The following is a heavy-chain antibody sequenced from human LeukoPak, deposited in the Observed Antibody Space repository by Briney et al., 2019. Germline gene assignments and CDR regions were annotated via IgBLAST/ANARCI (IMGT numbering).Heavy chain of an antibody. CDR3: ARVSVDSSGYYLYYFDY. CDR1: GYTFTGYY. V-gene: IGHV1-2*02. J-gene: IGHJ4*02. CDR2: INPNSSGT. D-gene: IGHD3-22*01. Sequence: ASVKVSCKASGYTFTGYYMHWVRQAPGQGLEWMGWINPNSSGTNYAQKFQGRVTMTRDTSISTAYMELSRLRSDDTAVYYCARVSVDSSGYYLYYFDYWGQGTLVTVSS.